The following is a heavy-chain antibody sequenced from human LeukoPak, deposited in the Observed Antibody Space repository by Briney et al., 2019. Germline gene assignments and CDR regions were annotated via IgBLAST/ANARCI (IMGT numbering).Heavy chain of an antibody. CDR3: ARNIWFGESADAFDI. Sequence: ASVKVSCKASGYTFTSYYMHWVRQAPGQGLGWMGWINPNSGGTNYAQKFQGRVTMTRDKSIRTAYMELSRLTSDDTAVYYCARNIWFGESADAFDIWGQGTMVTVSS. V-gene: IGHV1-2*02. CDR1: GYTFTSYY. J-gene: IGHJ3*02. CDR2: INPNSGGT. D-gene: IGHD3-10*01.